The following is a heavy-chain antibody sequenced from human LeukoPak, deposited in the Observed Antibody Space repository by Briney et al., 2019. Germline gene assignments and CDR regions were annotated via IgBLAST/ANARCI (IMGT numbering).Heavy chain of an antibody. J-gene: IGHJ4*02. Sequence: GGSLRLSCAASGFTFSTYWMSWVRQAPGKGLEWVANIKQDGSEKSYVDSVKGRFTISRDNAKNALYLQMNSLRAEDTAVYYCARDYSSGWYVNHWGQGTLVTVSS. CDR3: ARDYSSGWYVNH. CDR2: IKQDGSEK. CDR1: GFTFSTYW. D-gene: IGHD6-19*01. V-gene: IGHV3-7*01.